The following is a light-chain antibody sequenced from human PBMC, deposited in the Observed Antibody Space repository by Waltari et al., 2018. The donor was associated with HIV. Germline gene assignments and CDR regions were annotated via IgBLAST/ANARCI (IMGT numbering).Light chain of an antibody. Sequence: DIVMTQTPLSLSVSPGQPASVTCKSSQSLRRSDGKTCLYWYLQKPGQPPQILIYEVSNRFSGVPERVSGSGSGTDFTLKISRVEAEDVGVYYCMQSVQLPVTFGQGTRLEIK. CDR1: QSLRRSDGKTC. CDR2: EVS. V-gene: IGKV2D-29*01. J-gene: IGKJ5*01. CDR3: MQSVQLPVT.